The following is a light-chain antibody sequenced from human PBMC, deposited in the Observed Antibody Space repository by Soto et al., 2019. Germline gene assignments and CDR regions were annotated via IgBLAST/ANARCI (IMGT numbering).Light chain of an antibody. J-gene: IGLJ2*01. V-gene: IGLV2-14*01. Sequence: QSVLTQTASVSGSPGQSITISCTGTSSDVGGYNFVSWYQKHPDKAPKPMIYEVSNRPSGVSNRFSGSKSVNTASLTISWLHAEDEADYYCSSYTSSSALHVVFGGGTKLTVL. CDR2: EVS. CDR1: SSDVGGYNF. CDR3: SSYTSSSALHVV.